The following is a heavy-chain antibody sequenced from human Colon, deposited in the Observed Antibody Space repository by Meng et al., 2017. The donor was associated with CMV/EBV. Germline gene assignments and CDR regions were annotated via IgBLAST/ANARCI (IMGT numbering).Heavy chain of an antibody. J-gene: IGHJ4*02. V-gene: IGHV3-30-3*01. D-gene: IGHD4-17*01. CDR2: ISNDGSDK. CDR3: ARDFYGDYVRSSFDY. CDR1: GCAFSSFA. Sequence: SGCAFSSFAMRWVRQAPGKGLEWVAIISNDGSDKYYADSVKGRFTISRDNSNNTLFLQMNSLRAEDTAVYYCARDFYGDYVRSSFDYWGQGILVTVSS.